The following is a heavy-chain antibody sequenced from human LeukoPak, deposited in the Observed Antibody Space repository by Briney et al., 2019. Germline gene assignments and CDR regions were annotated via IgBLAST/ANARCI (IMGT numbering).Heavy chain of an antibody. J-gene: IGHJ4*02. CDR2: INHSGST. CDR3: ARGSAYYYDSSGYYYFDY. Sequence: SETLSLTCTVSGGSISSHYWSWIRQPPGKGLEWIGEINHSGSTNYNPSLKSRVTISVDTSKNQFSLKLSSVTAADTAVYYCARGSAYYYDSSGYYYFDYWGQGTLVTVSS. V-gene: IGHV4-34*01. CDR1: GGSISSHY. D-gene: IGHD3-22*01.